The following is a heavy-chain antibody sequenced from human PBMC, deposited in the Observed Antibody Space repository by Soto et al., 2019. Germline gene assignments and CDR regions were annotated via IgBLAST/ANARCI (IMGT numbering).Heavy chain of an antibody. J-gene: IGHJ6*02. V-gene: IGHV1-69*13. Sequence: SVKVSCKASGGTFSSYAISWVRQAPGQGLEWMGGIIPIFGTANYAQKFQGRVMITADESTSTAYMELSSLRSEDTAVYYCARAGGYCSSTSCYRDYYYYYGMDVWGQGTTVTVSS. CDR1: GGTFSSYA. CDR3: ARAGGYCSSTSCYRDYYYYYGMDV. D-gene: IGHD2-2*01. CDR2: IIPIFGTA.